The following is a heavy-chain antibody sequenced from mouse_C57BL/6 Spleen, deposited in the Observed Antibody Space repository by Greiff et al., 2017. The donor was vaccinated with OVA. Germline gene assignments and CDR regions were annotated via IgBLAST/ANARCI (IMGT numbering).Heavy chain of an antibody. J-gene: IGHJ3*01. V-gene: IGHV1-55*01. CDR1: GYTFTSYW. CDR2: IYPGSGST. Sequence: VQLQQPGAELVKPGASVKMSCKASGYTFTSYWITWVKQRPGQGLEWIGDIYPGSGSTNYNEKFKSKATLTVDTSSSTAYMQLSSLTSEDSAVYYCARGVYDGYPGCAYWGQGTLVTVSA. D-gene: IGHD2-3*01. CDR3: ARGVYDGYPGCAY.